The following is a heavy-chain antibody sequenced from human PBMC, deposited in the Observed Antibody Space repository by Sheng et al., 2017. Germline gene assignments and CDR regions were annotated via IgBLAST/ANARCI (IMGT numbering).Heavy chain of an antibody. V-gene: IGHV4-61*02. CDR1: GGSISSGSYY. Sequence: QVQLQESGPGLVKPSQTLSLTCTVSGGSISSGSYYWSWIRQPAGKGLEWIGRIYTSGSTNYNPSLKSRVTISVDTSKNQFSLKLSSVTAADTAVYYCARGTTWLHLVNWGQGTLVTVSS. CDR3: ARGTTWLHLVN. CDR2: IYTSGST. J-gene: IGHJ4*02. D-gene: IGHD2-2*01.